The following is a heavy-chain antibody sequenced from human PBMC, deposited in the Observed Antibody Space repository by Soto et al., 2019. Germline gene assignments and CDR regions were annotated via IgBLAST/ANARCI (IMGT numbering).Heavy chain of an antibody. CDR2: ISYDGSNK. V-gene: IGHV3-30-3*01. Sequence: PGGSLRLSCAASGFTFSSYAMHWVRQAPGKGLEWVAVISYDGSNKYYADSVKGRFTISRDNSKNTLYLQMNSLRAEDTAVYYWARDRMNIVVVVAVDAFDIWGQGTMVTVSS. CDR3: ARDRMNIVVVVAVDAFDI. D-gene: IGHD2-15*01. CDR1: GFTFSSYA. J-gene: IGHJ3*02.